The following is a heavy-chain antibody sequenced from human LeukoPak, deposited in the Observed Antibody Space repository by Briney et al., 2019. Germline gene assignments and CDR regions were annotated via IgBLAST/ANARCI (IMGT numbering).Heavy chain of an antibody. CDR2: SNPSGGST. Sequence: ASVKVSCKASGYTFTTYYIHWVRQAPGQGLEWMGISNPSGGSTDYAQRFQGRVTMTADTPTSTVFMELSSLRSEDTAVYYCTRGLGGTTLRSDWFDPWGQGTLVTVSS. CDR3: TRGLGGTTLRSDWFDP. D-gene: IGHD1-1*01. J-gene: IGHJ5*02. CDR1: GYTFTTYY. V-gene: IGHV1-46*01.